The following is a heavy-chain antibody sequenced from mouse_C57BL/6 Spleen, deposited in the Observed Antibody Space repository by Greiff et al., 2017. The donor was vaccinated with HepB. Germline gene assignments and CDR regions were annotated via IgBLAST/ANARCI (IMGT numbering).Heavy chain of an antibody. D-gene: IGHD1-1*01. J-gene: IGHJ1*03. CDR1: GFTFSSYG. CDR2: ISSGGSYT. Sequence: EVMLVESGGDLVKPGGSLKLSCAASGFTFSSYGMSWVRQTPDKRLEWVATISSGGSYTYYPDSVKGRFTISRDNAKNTLYLQMSSLKSEDTAMYYCASPYYYGSSYGYFDVWGTGTTVTVSS. V-gene: IGHV5-6*01. CDR3: ASPYYYGSSYGYFDV.